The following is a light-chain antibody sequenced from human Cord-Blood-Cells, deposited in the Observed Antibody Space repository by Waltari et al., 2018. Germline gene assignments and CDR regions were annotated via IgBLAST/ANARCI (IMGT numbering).Light chain of an antibody. J-gene: IGLJ1*01. CDR2: DVS. CDR1: SSDVGGYNY. Sequence: QSALTQPASVSGSPGQSITISCTGTSSDVGGYNYVSWYQQHPGKAPKLMIYDVSKRPSGVPDRFSGSKSGTSASLAISGLQSEDEADYYCAAWDDSLNGYVFGTGTKVTVL. CDR3: AAWDDSLNGYV. V-gene: IGLV2-14*01.